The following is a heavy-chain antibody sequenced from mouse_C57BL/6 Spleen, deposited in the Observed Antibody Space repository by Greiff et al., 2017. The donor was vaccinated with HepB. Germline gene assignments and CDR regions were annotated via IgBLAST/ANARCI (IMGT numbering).Heavy chain of an antibody. Sequence: EVQLQQSGTVLARPGASVKMSCKTSGYTFTSYWMHWAKQRPGQGLEWIGAIYPGNSDTSYNQKFKGKAKLTAVTSASTAYMELSSLTNEDSAVYYCTRSGVYGNYFDYWGQGTTLTVSS. J-gene: IGHJ2*01. V-gene: IGHV1-5*01. CDR1: GYTFTSYW. CDR2: IYPGNSDT. CDR3: TRSGVYGNYFDY. D-gene: IGHD2-1*01.